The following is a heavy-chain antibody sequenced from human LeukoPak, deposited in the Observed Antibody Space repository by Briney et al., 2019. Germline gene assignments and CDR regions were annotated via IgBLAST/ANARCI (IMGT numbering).Heavy chain of an antibody. D-gene: IGHD6-19*01. CDR3: ASLYGSGPAVY. CDR2: IYYSGST. J-gene: IGHJ4*02. V-gene: IGHV4-59*01. CDR1: GGSISSYY. Sequence: SETLSLTCTVSGGSISSYYWSWIRQPPGKGLEWIGYIYYSGSTNYNPSLKSRVTISVDTSKNQFSLKLSSVTAADTAVYYCASLYGSGPAVYWGQGTLVTVSS.